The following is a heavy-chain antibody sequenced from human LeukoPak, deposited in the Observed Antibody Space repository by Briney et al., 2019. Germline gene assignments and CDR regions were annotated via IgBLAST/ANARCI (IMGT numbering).Heavy chain of an antibody. D-gene: IGHD3-10*01. CDR3: AREGSGRYFGSASLVYYFDN. CDR1: GFTFSSYE. Sequence: PGGSLRLSCAASGFTFSSYEMNWVRQAPGKGLEWVSYISSSGSTIYYADSVKGRFTISRDNAKNSLYLQMNSLRAEDTAVYFCAREGSGRYFGSASLVYYFDNWGQGTLVTVSP. V-gene: IGHV3-48*03. CDR2: ISSSGSTI. J-gene: IGHJ4*02.